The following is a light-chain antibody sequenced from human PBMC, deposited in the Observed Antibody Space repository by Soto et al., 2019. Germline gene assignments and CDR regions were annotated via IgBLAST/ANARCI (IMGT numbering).Light chain of an antibody. J-gene: IGKJ1*01. CDR1: QSVSTW. CDR2: MAS. CDR3: QQYNSHSPWT. Sequence: DIQRTQSPSTLAASVGDRVTSTVRFRQSVSTWLAWYPQNPGKAPQVLISMASTLKSGVPSRFSGSGSGTEFTLTIRSLQPDDFATYSCQQYNSHSPWTFGQGTKVDIK. V-gene: IGKV1-5*03.